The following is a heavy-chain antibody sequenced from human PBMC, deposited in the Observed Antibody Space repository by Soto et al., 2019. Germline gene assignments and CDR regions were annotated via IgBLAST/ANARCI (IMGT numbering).Heavy chain of an antibody. CDR3: AHRHSSSWFQH. CDR1: GFSLSTSGVG. J-gene: IGHJ1*01. Sequence: SGPTLVKPTQTLTLTCTFSGFSLSTSGVGVGWIRQPPGKALEWLALIYWNDDKRYSPSLKSRLTISKYTSKNQVVLTMTNMDPVDTATYYCAHRHSSSWFQHWGQGTLVTVSS. CDR2: IYWNDDK. D-gene: IGHD6-13*01. V-gene: IGHV2-5*01.